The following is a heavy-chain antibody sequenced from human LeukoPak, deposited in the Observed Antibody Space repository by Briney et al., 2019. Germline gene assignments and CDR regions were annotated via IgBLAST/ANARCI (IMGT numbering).Heavy chain of an antibody. CDR1: GFTFSSYG. Sequence: GGSLRLSCAASGFTFSSYGMHWVRQAPGKGLEWVAVIWYDGSNKYYADSVKGQFTISRDNSKNTLYLQMNSLRAEDTAVYYCVKTRPPDYYGMDVWGQGTTVTVSS. J-gene: IGHJ6*02. CDR2: IWYDGSNK. V-gene: IGHV3-33*06. CDR3: VKTRPPDYYGMDV.